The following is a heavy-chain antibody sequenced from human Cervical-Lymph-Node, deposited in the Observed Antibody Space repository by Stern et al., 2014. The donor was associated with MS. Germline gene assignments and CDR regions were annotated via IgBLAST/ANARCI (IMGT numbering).Heavy chain of an antibody. V-gene: IGHV5-51*01. CDR1: GYSFTSYW. Sequence: EVQLVESGAEVKKPGGSLKISCKGSGYSFTSYWIRWVRQIPGKGLEWMGVINPCGSDTRYSPSFQGQVTISADKTISTAYLQCSSLKASDTAMYYCARRHCSSRRCGWFDPWGQGTLVTVSS. J-gene: IGHJ5*02. D-gene: IGHD2-2*01. CDR3: ARRHCSSRRCGWFDP. CDR2: INPCGSDT.